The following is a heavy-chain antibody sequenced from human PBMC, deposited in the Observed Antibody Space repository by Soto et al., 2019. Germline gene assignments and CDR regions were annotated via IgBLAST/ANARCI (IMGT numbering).Heavy chain of an antibody. D-gene: IGHD3-3*01. Sequence: GASVKVSCKASGYTFTSYGISWVRQAPGQGLEWMGWISAYNGNTNYAQKLQGRVTMTTDTSTSTVYMELSSLRSEDTAVYYCARESYVTIFGKGMDVWGKGTTLTVSS. CDR2: ISAYNGNT. V-gene: IGHV1-18*01. CDR3: ARESYVTIFGKGMDV. CDR1: GYTFTSYG. J-gene: IGHJ6*03.